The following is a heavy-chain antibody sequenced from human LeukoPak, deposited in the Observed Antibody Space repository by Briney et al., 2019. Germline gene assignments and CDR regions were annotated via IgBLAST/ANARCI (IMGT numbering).Heavy chain of an antibody. J-gene: IGHJ4*02. CDR2: IYYSGST. D-gene: IGHD1-26*01. CDR3: ARDMGATLGGFFDY. V-gene: IGHV4-61*01. Sequence: SETLSLTCTGSGGSVSSGSYYWSWIRQPPGKGLEWIGYIYYSGSTNYNPSLKSRVTISVDTSKNQFSLKLSSVTAADTAVYYCARDMGATLGGFFDYWGQGTLVTVSS. CDR1: GGSVSSGSYY.